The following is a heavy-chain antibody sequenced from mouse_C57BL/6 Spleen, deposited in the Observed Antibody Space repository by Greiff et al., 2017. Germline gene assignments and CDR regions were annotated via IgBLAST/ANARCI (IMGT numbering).Heavy chain of an antibody. CDR3: TKESGILWLDY. Sequence: QVQLQQSGAELVRPGASVTLSCKASGYTFTDYEMHWVKQTPVHGLEWIGAIDPETGGTAYNQKVKGKAILTADKSSSTAYMELRSLTSEDTAVYYCTKESGILWLDYWGQGTTLTVSS. CDR2: IDPETGGT. V-gene: IGHV1-15*01. J-gene: IGHJ2*01. CDR1: GYTFTDYE. D-gene: IGHD1-1*02.